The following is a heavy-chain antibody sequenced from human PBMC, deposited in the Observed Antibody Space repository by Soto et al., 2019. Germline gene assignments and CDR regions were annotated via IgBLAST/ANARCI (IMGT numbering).Heavy chain of an antibody. CDR3: AKVTATGGGAFDI. Sequence: GGSLRLSCAASGFICTSYDMSWVRQAPGQGLEWVSTILVDGRTFYVDSVKGRFTISRDSSQNTVYLQMNSLTAGDTALYYCAKVTATGGGAFDICGQGTMVTVSS. CDR1: GFICTSYD. D-gene: IGHD2-8*02. CDR2: ILVDGRT. V-gene: IGHV3-23*01. J-gene: IGHJ3*02.